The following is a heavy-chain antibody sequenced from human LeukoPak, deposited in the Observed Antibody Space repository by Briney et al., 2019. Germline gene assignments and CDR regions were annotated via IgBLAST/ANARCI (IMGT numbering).Heavy chain of an antibody. J-gene: IGHJ4*02. CDR3: ARDKSAGGSRSWRVGGWHWYFDY. V-gene: IGHV1-69*13. D-gene: IGHD6-19*01. Sequence: EASVKVSCKASGGTLSSYAISWVRQAPGQGLEWMGGIIPIFGTANYAQKFQGRVTITADESTSTAYMELSSLRSEDTAVYYCARDKSAGGSRSWRVGGWHWYFDYWGQGTLVTVSS. CDR2: IIPIFGTA. CDR1: GGTLSSYA.